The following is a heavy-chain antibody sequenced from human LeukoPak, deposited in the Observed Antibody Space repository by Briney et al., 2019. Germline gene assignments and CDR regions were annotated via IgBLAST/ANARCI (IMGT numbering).Heavy chain of an antibody. CDR1: GINFGSYW. J-gene: IGHJ4*02. CDR3: AIPTSYDGSRYYHAY. V-gene: IGHV3-7*01. CDR2: IGQDGSER. Sequence: GGSLRLSCAASGINFGSYWVTWVRQAPGKGLEWVANIGQDGSERVYVESVKGRFTISRDNARNSLFLQMNSLRADDMAVYYCAIPTSYDGSRYYHAYWGQGTLVSVSS. D-gene: IGHD3-22*01.